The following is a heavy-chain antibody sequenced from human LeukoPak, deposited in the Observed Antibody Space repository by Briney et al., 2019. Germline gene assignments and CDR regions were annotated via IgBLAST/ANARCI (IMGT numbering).Heavy chain of an antibody. CDR1: GFTFSTYS. CDR3: ARRGYGDYAPLNYYYYMDV. Sequence: PGGSLRLSCAASGFTFSTYSMNWVRQAPGKGLEWVSSINSDSDYIYYADSVKGRFTISRDNAKNSLYLHMNSLRAEDTAVYYCARRGYGDYAPLNYYYYMDVWGKGTTVTVSS. CDR2: INSDSDYI. J-gene: IGHJ6*03. D-gene: IGHD4-17*01. V-gene: IGHV3-21*01.